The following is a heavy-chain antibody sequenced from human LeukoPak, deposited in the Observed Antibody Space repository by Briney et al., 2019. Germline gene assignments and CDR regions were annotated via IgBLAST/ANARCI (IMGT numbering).Heavy chain of an antibody. CDR3: TRHEASGSYYSF. V-gene: IGHV5-51*01. CDR1: GYSFTTYW. CDR2: IEPSDSHT. D-gene: IGHD1-26*01. J-gene: IGHJ4*02. Sequence: GESLKISCKGSGYSFTTYWIAWVRQMPGKGLEWMGIIEPSDSHTRYSPSFQGQVTISADKPISTAYLQWRSLKASDTAMYFCTRHEASGSYYSFWGQGTLVTVSS.